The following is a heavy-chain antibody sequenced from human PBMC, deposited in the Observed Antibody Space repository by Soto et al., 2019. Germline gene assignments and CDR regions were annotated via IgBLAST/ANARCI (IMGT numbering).Heavy chain of an antibody. CDR1: GGSISSYY. V-gene: IGHV4-59*01. D-gene: IGHD2-2*01. CDR2: IYYSGST. CDR3: ARVPGRTCSSTSCYAAGGYYYYYMDV. Sequence: QVQLQESGPGLVKPSETLSLTCTVSGGSISSYYWSWIRQPPGKGLEWIGYIYYSGSTNYNPSLKSRVTISVDTSKTQFSLKLSSVTAADTAVYYCARVPGRTCSSTSCYAAGGYYYYYMDVWGKGTTVTVSS. J-gene: IGHJ6*03.